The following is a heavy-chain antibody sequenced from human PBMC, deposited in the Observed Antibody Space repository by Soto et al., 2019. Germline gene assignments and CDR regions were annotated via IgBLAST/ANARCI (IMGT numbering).Heavy chain of an antibody. D-gene: IGHD5-18*01. V-gene: IGHV4-61*01. CDR1: GGSVSSGSYY. Sequence: QVQLQESGPGLVKPSETLSLTCTVSGGSVSSGSYYWSWIRQPPGKGLEWVGYIYYSGSTNYNPSLKGRVIISVDTSKNQFSLKLSSVTAADTAVYYWARHPSGGPAMAIWAVSSFDMWGQGTMVTVSS. J-gene: IGHJ3*02. CDR2: IYYSGST. CDR3: ARHPSGGPAMAIWAVSSFDM.